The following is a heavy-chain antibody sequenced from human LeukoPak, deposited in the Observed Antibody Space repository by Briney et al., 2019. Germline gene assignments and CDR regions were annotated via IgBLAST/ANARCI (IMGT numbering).Heavy chain of an antibody. J-gene: IGHJ4*02. V-gene: IGHV4-59*01. CDR3: ARVLEASTSAFDY. D-gene: IGHD3-3*01. Sequence: SETLSLTCTVSGGSISYYYWTWIRQPPGKGLEFIGCIYYTGNTNYNPSLKSRVTMSIDTSKNQFSLKLNSVTNADTAVYYCARVLEASTSAFDYWGQGLLVTVSS. CDR2: IYYTGNT. CDR1: GGSISYYY.